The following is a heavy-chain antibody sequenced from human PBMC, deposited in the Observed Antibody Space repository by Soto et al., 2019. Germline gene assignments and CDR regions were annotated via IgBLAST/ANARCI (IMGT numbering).Heavy chain of an antibody. CDR1: GGSFSGYY. J-gene: IGHJ4*02. CDR3: ASGGQTIIPKD. D-gene: IGHD5-12*01. CDR2: INHGGST. Sequence: QVQLQQWGAGLLKPSETLSLTCAVYGGSFSGYYWSWIRQPPGKGLDWIGDINHGGSTNYNPSLKSRVTISIDTSKNQFSLKLSSVTAADTAVYYCASGGQTIIPKDWGQGTLVTVSS. V-gene: IGHV4-34*02.